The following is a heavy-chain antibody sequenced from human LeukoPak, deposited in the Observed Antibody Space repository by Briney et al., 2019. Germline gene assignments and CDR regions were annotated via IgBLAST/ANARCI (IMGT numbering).Heavy chain of an antibody. Sequence: PSETLSLTCTVSGGSISSYYWSWIRQPPGKGLEWIGYIYYSGSTNYNPSLKSRVTMSADTSKNQFSLKLSSVTAADTAVYYCARSITGPTVYYFDYWGQGTLVTVSS. D-gene: IGHD3-10*01. CDR3: ARSITGPTVYYFDY. CDR2: IYYSGST. CDR1: GGSISSYY. V-gene: IGHV4-59*01. J-gene: IGHJ4*02.